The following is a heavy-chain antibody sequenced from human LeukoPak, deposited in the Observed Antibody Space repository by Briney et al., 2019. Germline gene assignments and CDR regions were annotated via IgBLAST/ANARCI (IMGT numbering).Heavy chain of an antibody. V-gene: IGHV3-23*01. CDR1: GVTLSSYA. CDR3: AKDLRYGKNVDY. Sequence: GGSLRLSCAASGVTLSSYAMSWARQAPGKGLEWVSGISSSGSGGNTYYADSVKGRFTISRDNSKNTLYLQMDSLRAEDTAVYYCAKDLRYGKNVDYWGQGTLVTVSS. J-gene: IGHJ4*02. D-gene: IGHD5-18*01. CDR2: ISSSGSGGNT.